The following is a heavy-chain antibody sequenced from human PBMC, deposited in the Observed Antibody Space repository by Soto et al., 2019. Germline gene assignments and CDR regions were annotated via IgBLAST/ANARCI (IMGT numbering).Heavy chain of an antibody. V-gene: IGHV3-30*18. J-gene: IGHJ4*02. CDR2: ISYDGSNT. CDR3: AKDLYPFINYGDYSLDS. Sequence: GGSLRLSCAASGFIFSNYGIHWVRQAPGKGLECVAVISYDGSNTYYADSVKGRFTISRDNSKNTLYLQMTSLRAEDTAMYYCAKDLYPFINYGDYSLDSWGQGTLVTVSS. CDR1: GFIFSNYG. D-gene: IGHD4-17*01.